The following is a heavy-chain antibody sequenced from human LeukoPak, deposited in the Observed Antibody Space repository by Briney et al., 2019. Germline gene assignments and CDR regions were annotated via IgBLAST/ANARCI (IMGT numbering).Heavy chain of an antibody. V-gene: IGHV1-8*01. CDR3: ATAVRGVIIGYYYYMDV. Sequence: GASVKVSCKASGYTFTSYDINWVRQATGQGLEWMGWMNPNSGNTGYAQKFQGRVTMTRNTSISTAHMELSSLRSEDTAVYYCATAVRGVIIGYYYYMDVWGKGTTVTISS. D-gene: IGHD3-10*01. J-gene: IGHJ6*03. CDR1: GYTFTSYD. CDR2: MNPNSGNT.